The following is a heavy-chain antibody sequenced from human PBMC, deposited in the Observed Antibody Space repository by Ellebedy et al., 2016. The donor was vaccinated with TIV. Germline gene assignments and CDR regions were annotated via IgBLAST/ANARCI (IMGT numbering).Heavy chain of an antibody. D-gene: IGHD3-22*01. CDR1: GFTVSSNY. CDR2: IYSGGST. Sequence: GESLKISCAASGFTVSSNYMSWVRQAPGKGLGWVSVIYSGGSTYYADSVKGRFTISRDNSKNTLYLQMNSLRDEETAVDYCAGDLPNYNDSSGKDAFDIWGQGTMVTVSS. J-gene: IGHJ3*02. CDR3: AGDLPNYNDSSGKDAFDI. V-gene: IGHV3-53*01.